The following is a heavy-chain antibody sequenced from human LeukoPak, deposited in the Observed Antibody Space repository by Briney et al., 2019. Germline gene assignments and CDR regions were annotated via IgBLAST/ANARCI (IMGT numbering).Heavy chain of an antibody. Sequence: GGSLRLSCAASGFTFSSSAMSWVRQAPGKGLEWVSAISNNGGYTYYADSVQGRFTISRDNSKNTLYPQMNSLRAEDTAVYYCATQAGVRAFDYWGQGTLVTVSS. V-gene: IGHV3-23*01. J-gene: IGHJ4*02. CDR2: ISNNGGYT. D-gene: IGHD4-23*01. CDR1: GFTFSSSA. CDR3: ATQAGVRAFDY.